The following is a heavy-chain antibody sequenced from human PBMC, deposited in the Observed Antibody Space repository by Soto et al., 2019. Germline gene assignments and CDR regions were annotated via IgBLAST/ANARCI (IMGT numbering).Heavy chain of an antibody. D-gene: IGHD3-22*01. V-gene: IGHV3-23*01. Sequence: QPGGSLRLSCAASGFTFSSYAMSWVRQAPGKGLEWVSAISGSGGSTYYADSVKGRFTISRDNSKNTLYLQMNSLRAEDTAVYYCAKISSDSSGYYTYYFDYWGQGTLVTVSS. CDR1: GFTFSSYA. J-gene: IGHJ4*02. CDR2: ISGSGGST. CDR3: AKISSDSSGYYTYYFDY.